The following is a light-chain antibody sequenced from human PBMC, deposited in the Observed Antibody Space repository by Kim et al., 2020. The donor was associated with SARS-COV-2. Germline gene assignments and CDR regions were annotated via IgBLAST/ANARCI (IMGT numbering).Light chain of an antibody. Sequence: EIVMTQSPATLSVSPGERATLSCRASQSVSSNLAWYQQKPGQPPRLLISGASTRATGIPARFSGSGAGTEFTLTISSLQSEDFAVYYCQQYSDWPLTFGGGTKLEI. CDR3: QQYSDWPLT. CDR2: GAS. J-gene: IGKJ4*01. V-gene: IGKV3D-15*01. CDR1: QSVSSN.